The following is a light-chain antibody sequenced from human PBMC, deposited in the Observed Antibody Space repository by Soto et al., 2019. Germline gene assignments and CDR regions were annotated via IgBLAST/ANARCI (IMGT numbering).Light chain of an antibody. CDR3: QQYGSYPPLT. J-gene: IGKJ4*01. CDR2: GAS. Sequence: EIVLTQSPGTLPLSPGERATLSCRASQSVSSSYLAWYQQKPGQAPRLLIYGASSRATGIPARFRGSGSGTGFTLTISRLEPHDFAVYYCQQYGSYPPLTFGGGTKVEIK. CDR1: QSVSSSY. V-gene: IGKV3-20*01.